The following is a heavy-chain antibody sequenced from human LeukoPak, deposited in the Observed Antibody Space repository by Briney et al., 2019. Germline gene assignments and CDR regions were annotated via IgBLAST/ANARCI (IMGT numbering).Heavy chain of an antibody. Sequence: PGGSLRLSCAASGFTFSSYAMSWVRQAPGKGLEWVSSISSSSSYIYYADSVKGRFTISRDNAKNSLYLQMNSLRAEDTAVYYCARDGQLANDAFDIWGQGTMVTVSS. CDR1: GFTFSSYA. CDR3: ARDGQLANDAFDI. D-gene: IGHD6-6*01. V-gene: IGHV3-21*01. CDR2: ISSSSSYI. J-gene: IGHJ3*02.